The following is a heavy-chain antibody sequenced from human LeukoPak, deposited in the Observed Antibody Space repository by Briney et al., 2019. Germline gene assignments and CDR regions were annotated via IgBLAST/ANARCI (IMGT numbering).Heavy chain of an antibody. CDR1: GFTFSSYA. CDR3: AKVLRYFDWLPLDY. CDR2: ISGSGGST. V-gene: IGHV3-23*01. D-gene: IGHD3-9*01. J-gene: IGHJ4*02. Sequence: GGSLRLPCAASGFTFSSYAMSWVRQAPGKGLEWVSAISGSGGSTYYADSVKGRFTISRDNSKNTLYLQMNSLRAEDTAVYYCAKVLRYFDWLPLDYWGQGTLVTVSS.